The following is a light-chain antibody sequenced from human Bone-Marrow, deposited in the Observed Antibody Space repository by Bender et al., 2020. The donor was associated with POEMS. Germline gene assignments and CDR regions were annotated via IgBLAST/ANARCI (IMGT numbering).Light chain of an antibody. CDR2: QDS. CDR1: NLGQRY. CDR3: QSYDGSLVL. J-gene: IGLJ2*01. V-gene: IGLV3-1*01. Sequence: DLSQPPSVSVSPGQTATISCSGSNLGQRYVCWYQIKSGQSPVLVIYQDSKRPSEMPERFSGSNSGNTATLTIAGTQPMDEADYFCQSYDGSLVLFGGGTKLTVL.